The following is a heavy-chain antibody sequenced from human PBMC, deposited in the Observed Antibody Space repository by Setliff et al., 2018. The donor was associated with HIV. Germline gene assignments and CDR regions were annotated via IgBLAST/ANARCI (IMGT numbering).Heavy chain of an antibody. CDR3: ARDGGDGSGYYYADY. J-gene: IGHJ4*02. CDR1: GYTFTRNQ. CDR2: INPSGGSA. V-gene: IGHV1-46*01. Sequence: ASVKVSCKASGYTFTRNQIHWVRQAPGQGLEWMGIINPSGGSAAYAEQFRGRVTMTSDTSTNTVYMELRSLRSEETAVFYCARDGGDGSGYYYADYWGQGTLGTVS. D-gene: IGHD3-22*01.